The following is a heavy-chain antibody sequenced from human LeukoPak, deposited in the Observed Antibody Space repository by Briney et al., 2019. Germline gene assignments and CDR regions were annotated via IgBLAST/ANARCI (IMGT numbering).Heavy chain of an antibody. Sequence: SQTLSLTCTVSGGSISSGSYYWSWIRQPAGKGLEWIGRIYTSGSTNYNPSLKSRVTISVDTSKNQFSLKLSSVTAADTAVYYCARGLLEWSGYYSSYYYYYMDVWGKGTTVTVSS. V-gene: IGHV4-61*02. CDR3: ARGLLEWSGYYSSYYYYYMDV. CDR1: GGSISSGSYY. J-gene: IGHJ6*03. CDR2: IYTSGST. D-gene: IGHD3-3*01.